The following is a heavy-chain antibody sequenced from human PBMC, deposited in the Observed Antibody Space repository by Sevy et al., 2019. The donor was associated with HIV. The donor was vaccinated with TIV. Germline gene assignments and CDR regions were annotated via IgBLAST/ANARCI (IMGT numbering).Heavy chain of an antibody. J-gene: IGHJ5*02. V-gene: IGHV3-7*01. CDR2: INQDERHI. CDR3: ARDPDWGALDR. D-gene: IGHD7-27*01. CDR1: GFTFSDFW. Sequence: GGSLRLSCEVSGFTFSDFWMTWVRQSPGKGLGWVAYINQDERHINLLDSVRGRFTISRDKAKNSLYLQMDSLRAEDTAIYYCARDPDWGALDRWGQGTLVTVSS.